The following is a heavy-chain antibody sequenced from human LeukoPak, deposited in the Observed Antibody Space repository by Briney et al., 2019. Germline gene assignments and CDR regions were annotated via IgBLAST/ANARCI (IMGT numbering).Heavy chain of an antibody. CDR2: ISSSSSFI. CDR3: ARGMEFGVTSGFDY. D-gene: IGHD3-16*01. J-gene: IGHJ4*02. Sequence: GGSLRLSCAASGFTFSSNSMNWVRQAPGKGLEWVSSISSSSSFIFYADSVKGRFTISRDNAKNSLYLQMNSLRAEDTAVYYCARGMEFGVTSGFDYWGQGTLVSVSS. V-gene: IGHV3-21*01. CDR1: GFTFSSNS.